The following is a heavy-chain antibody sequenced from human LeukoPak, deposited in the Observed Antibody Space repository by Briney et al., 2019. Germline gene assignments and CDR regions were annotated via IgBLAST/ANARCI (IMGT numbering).Heavy chain of an antibody. CDR1: GGSISSYY. D-gene: IGHD3-3*01. Sequence: SETLSLTCTVSGGSISSYYWSWIRQTPGKGLEWIGYIYYSGSTNYNPSLKSRVTISVDTSKNQFSLKLSSVTAADTAVYYCARGTYDFWSGYHYGMDVWGQGTTVTVSS. CDR2: IYYSGST. V-gene: IGHV4-59*01. CDR3: ARGTYDFWSGYHYGMDV. J-gene: IGHJ6*02.